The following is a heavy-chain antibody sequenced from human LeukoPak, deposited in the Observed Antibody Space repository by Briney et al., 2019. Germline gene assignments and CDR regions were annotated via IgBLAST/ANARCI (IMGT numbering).Heavy chain of an antibody. CDR1: GYTFTGYY. D-gene: IGHD3-10*01. Sequence: ASVKVSCKASGYTFTGYYMHWVRQAPGQGLEWMGWINPNSGNTGYAQKFQGRVTMTRNTSISTAYMELSSLRSEDTAVYYCARVAYRWFGELWEYYFDYWGQGTLVTVSS. J-gene: IGHJ4*02. V-gene: IGHV1-8*02. CDR3: ARVAYRWFGELWEYYFDY. CDR2: INPNSGNT.